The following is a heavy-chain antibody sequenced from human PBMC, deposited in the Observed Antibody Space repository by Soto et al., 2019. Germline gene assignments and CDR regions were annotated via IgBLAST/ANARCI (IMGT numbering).Heavy chain of an antibody. CDR3: ARTASSSDDY. CDR1: GFTFSSYA. Sequence: QVQLVESGGGVVQPGRSLRLSCAASGFTFSSYAMHWVRQAPGKGLEWVAVISYDGSNKYYAGSVKGRFTISRDNSKNTLYLQMNSLRAEDTAVYYCARTASSSDDYWGQGTLVTVSS. D-gene: IGHD6-6*01. J-gene: IGHJ4*02. CDR2: ISYDGSNK. V-gene: IGHV3-30-3*01.